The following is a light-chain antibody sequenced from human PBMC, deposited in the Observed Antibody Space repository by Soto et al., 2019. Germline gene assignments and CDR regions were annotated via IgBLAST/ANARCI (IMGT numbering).Light chain of an antibody. V-gene: IGKV3D-20*01. CDR2: DTS. CDR3: QQYGSSPN. CDR1: QSINSNY. Sequence: ELVLTQAPATLSLSPEERATLSCWASQSINSNYLAWYQQKPRLAPRLVIYDTSRRAPGIPDRLTGSGSWTDFALTISRLEPEDSAIYYCQQYGSSPNLGQGTRLEIK. J-gene: IGKJ5*01.